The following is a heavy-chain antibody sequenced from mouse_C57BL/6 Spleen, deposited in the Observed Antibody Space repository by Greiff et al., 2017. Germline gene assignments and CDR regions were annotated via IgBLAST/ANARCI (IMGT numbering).Heavy chain of an antibody. CDR3: ESAYDGNYGDAMDY. CDR2: INPSSGYT. CDR1: GYTFTSYT. V-gene: IGHV1-4*01. Sequence: QVQLQQSGAELARPGASVKMSCKASGYTFTSYTMHWVKQRPGQGLEWIGYINPSSGYTKYNQKFKDKATFTAYKSSSTAYMQLSSLTSEASAVYYCESAYDGNYGDAMDYWGQGTSVTVSS. J-gene: IGHJ4*01. D-gene: IGHD2-10*01.